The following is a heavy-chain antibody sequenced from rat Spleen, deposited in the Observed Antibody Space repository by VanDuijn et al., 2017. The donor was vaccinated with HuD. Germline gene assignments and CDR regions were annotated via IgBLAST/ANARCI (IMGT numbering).Heavy chain of an antibody. CDR3: ARAGYLRDWYFDF. V-gene: IGHV5-19*01. CDR1: GFTFSNYG. J-gene: IGHJ1*01. D-gene: IGHD2-2*01. Sequence: EVQLVESGGGLVQPGRSLKLSCAASGFTFSNYGMHWIRQAPKKGLEWVATISFDGSSTYYRDSVKGRFTISRDNAKNTLYLQMDNLRSEDTATYYCARAGYLRDWYFDFWGPGTMVTVSS. CDR2: ISFDGSST.